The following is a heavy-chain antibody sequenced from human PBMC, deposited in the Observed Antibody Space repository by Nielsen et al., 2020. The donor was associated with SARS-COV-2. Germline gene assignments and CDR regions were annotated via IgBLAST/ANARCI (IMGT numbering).Heavy chain of an antibody. J-gene: IGHJ6*02. CDR3: ASLAGVYYGMDV. V-gene: IGHV3-9*01. CDR1: GFTFDDYA. CDR2: ISWNSGSI. D-gene: IGHD3-10*01. Sequence: GGSLRLSCAASGFTFDDYAMHWVRQAPGKGLEWVSGISWNSGSIGYADSVKGRFTISRDNAKNSLYLQMNSLRAEDTALYYCASLAGVYYGMDVWGQGTTVTVSS.